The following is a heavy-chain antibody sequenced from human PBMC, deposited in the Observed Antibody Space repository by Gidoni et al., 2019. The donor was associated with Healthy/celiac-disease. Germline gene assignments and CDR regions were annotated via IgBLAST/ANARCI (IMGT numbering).Heavy chain of an antibody. CDR2: MNPNSGNK. Sequence: QVKLVQSGAEVKKPGASVKVSCKASGYTFTSDDINWVRQATGQGLEWMGWMNPNSGNKGYAQKFQGRVTMTRNTSISTAYMELSSLRSEDTAVYYCARGLKGRGSIAAAGFWGQGTLVTVSS. D-gene: IGHD6-13*01. J-gene: IGHJ4*02. CDR1: GYTFTSDD. CDR3: ARGLKGRGSIAAAGF. V-gene: IGHV1-8*01.